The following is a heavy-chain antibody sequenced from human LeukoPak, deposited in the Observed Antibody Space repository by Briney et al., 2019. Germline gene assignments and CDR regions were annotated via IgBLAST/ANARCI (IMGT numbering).Heavy chain of an antibody. J-gene: IGHJ4*02. CDR3: ARGEQQLAFDY. Sequence: SETLSLTCAVSGYSISSGYYWGWIRQPPGKGLEWIGSIYHSGSTYYNPSLKSRVTISVDTSKNQFPLKLSSVTAADTAVYYCARGEQQLAFDYWGQGTLVTVSS. V-gene: IGHV4-38-2*01. CDR2: IYHSGST. D-gene: IGHD6-13*01. CDR1: GYSISSGYY.